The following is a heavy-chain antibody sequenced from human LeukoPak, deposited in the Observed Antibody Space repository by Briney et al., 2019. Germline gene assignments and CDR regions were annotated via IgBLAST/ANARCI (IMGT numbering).Heavy chain of an antibody. CDR3: AKRSGYTTGWFFDF. Sequence: GGSLRLSCAAPGFSFSSYAMSWVRQAPGKGLEWVSSISGSGDNTYYAESVKGRFTVSRDNSKNTLFLQMNSLRAEDTAVFYCAKRSGYTTGWFFDFWGQGTLVTVSS. V-gene: IGHV3-23*01. CDR2: ISGSGDNT. CDR1: GFSFSSYA. J-gene: IGHJ4*02. D-gene: IGHD6-19*01.